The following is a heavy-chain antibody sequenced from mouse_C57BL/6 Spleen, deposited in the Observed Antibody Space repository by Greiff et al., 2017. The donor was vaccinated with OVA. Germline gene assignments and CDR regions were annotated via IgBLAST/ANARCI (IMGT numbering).Heavy chain of an antibody. V-gene: IGHV1-52*01. CDR3: ARSSSYDMDY. J-gene: IGHJ4*01. CDR1: GYTFTSYW. D-gene: IGHD1-1*01. CDR2: IDPSDSET. Sequence: QVHVKQPGAELVRPGSSVKLSCKASGYTFTSYWMHWVKQRPIQGLEWIGNIDPSDSETHYNQKFKDKATLTVDKSSSTAYMQLSSLTSEDSAVDYCARSSSYDMDYWGQGTSVTVSS.